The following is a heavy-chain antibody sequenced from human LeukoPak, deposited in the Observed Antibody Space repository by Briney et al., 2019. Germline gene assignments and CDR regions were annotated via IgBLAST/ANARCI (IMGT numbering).Heavy chain of an antibody. CDR3: ARDGGLHTNFDY. D-gene: IGHD2-15*01. CDR2: TKPDGSAE. J-gene: IGHJ4*02. Sequence: GGSLRLSCAASGFIFRNYWMGWVRQAPGKGLEWVANTKPDGSAEYYADSVRGRFTASRDNANNLLYLQMNRLRAEDTAVYYCARDGGLHTNFDYWGQGTLLTVSS. CDR1: GFIFRNYW. V-gene: IGHV3-7*01.